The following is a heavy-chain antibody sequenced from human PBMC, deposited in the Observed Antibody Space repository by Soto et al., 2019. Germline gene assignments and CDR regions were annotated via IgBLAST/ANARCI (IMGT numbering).Heavy chain of an antibody. CDR3: ARDMGAEQYYYYYGMDV. CDR2: TYYRSKWYN. Sequence: PSQTLSLTCAISGDSVSSNSAAWNWIRQSPSRGLEWLGRTYYRSKWYNDYAVSVKSRITINPDTSKNQFSLQLNSVTPEDTAVYYCARDMGAEQYYYYYGMDVWGQGTTVTVS. V-gene: IGHV6-1*01. J-gene: IGHJ6*02. CDR1: GDSVSSNSAA. D-gene: IGHD1-26*01.